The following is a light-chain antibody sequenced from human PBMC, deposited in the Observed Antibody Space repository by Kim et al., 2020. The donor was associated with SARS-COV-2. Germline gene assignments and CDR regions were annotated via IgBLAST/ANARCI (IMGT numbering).Light chain of an antibody. V-gene: IGLV3-21*04. J-gene: IGLJ2*01. CDR2: SNS. Sequence: YELTQPPSVSVAPGKTATITCGGNNIGSKSVQWYQQRSGQAPVLVIYSNSDRPSGIPEGFSGSNSGNTATLTISRVDAGDEADYYCQVWDSTSDHVVFG. CDR3: QVWDSTSDHVV. CDR1: NIGSKS.